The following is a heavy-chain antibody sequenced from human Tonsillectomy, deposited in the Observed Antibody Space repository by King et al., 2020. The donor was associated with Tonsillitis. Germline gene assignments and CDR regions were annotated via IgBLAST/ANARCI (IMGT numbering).Heavy chain of an antibody. V-gene: IGHV4-59*01. CDR3: ARDRVCSGYYCAYGMDV. J-gene: IGHJ6*02. CDR1: GGSISSYY. Sequence: VQLQESGPGLVKPSETLSLTCTVSGGSISSYYWSWSRQHPGKELEWIGYIYYSGSTNYNPSLKSRVTISVDTAKNQFSLKLSSVTAADTAADYCARDRVCSGYYCAYGMDVWGQGTTVTVSS. CDR2: IYYSGST. D-gene: IGHD3-22*01.